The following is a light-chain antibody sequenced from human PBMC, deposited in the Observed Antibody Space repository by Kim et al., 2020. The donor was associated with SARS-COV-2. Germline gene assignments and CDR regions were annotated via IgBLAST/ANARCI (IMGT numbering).Light chain of an antibody. Sequence: QSALAQPPSASGSPGQSVTISCTGTRNDVGNYDYVSWYQQLPGKAPKLVIYEDNKRPSGVPYLFSGSKSGYTASLTVSGLQAEDEAHYYCSSYAGNKFVFGTGTKVTVL. J-gene: IGLJ1*01. V-gene: IGLV2-8*01. CDR3: SSYAGNKFV. CDR2: EDN. CDR1: RNDVGNYDY.